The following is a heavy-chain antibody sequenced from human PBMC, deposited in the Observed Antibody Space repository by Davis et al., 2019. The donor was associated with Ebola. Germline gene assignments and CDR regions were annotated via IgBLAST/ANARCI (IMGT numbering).Heavy chain of an antibody. CDR1: GYTFTSYG. CDR3: ARHGPDYGDYYLYYYYYGMDV. V-gene: IGHV1-18*01. J-gene: IGHJ6*02. D-gene: IGHD4-17*01. CDR2: ISAYNGNT. Sequence: AASVKVSCKASGYTFTSYGISWVRQAPGQGLEWMGWISAYNGNTNYAQKLQGRVTMTTDTSTSTAYMELRSLRSDDTAVYYCARHGPDYGDYYLYYYYYGMDVWGQGTTVTVSS.